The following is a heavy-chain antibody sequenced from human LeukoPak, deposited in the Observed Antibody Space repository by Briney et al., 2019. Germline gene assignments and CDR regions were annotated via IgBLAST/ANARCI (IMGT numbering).Heavy chain of an antibody. CDR2: ISSSGRTV. J-gene: IGHJ5*02. Sequence: GGSLRLSCAASGFTFSSYEMNWVRQAPGKGLEWVSYISSSGRTVYYADSLKGRFTISRDNAKNSLYLQMNSLRAEDTAVYYCAREGGSYFRWFDPWGQGTLVTVSS. CDR1: GFTFSSYE. V-gene: IGHV3-48*03. D-gene: IGHD1-26*01. CDR3: AREGGSYFRWFDP.